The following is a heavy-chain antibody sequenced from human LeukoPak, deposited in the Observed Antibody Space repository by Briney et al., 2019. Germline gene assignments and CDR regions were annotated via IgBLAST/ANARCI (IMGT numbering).Heavy chain of an antibody. J-gene: IGHJ4*02. CDR2: IFSSGST. V-gene: IGHV4-4*09. Sequence: SETLSLTCSVSGGSLSPYYWSWIRQPPGKGLEWIGYIFSSGSTNYNPSLKSRVTISVDTSRNQFSLKLSSATAADTAVYYCARRQIYFDYWGQGTLVTVSS. CDR3: ARRQIYFDY. CDR1: GGSLSPYY.